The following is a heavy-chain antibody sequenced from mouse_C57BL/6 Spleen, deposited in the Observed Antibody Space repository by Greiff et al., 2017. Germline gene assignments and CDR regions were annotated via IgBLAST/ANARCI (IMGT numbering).Heavy chain of an antibody. CDR1: GYTFTDYY. J-gene: IGHJ3*01. D-gene: IGHD2-3*01. V-gene: IGHV1-76*01. Sequence: VQLQQSGAELVRPGASVKLSCKASGYTFTDYYINWVKQRPGQGLEWIARIYPGSGNTYYNEKFKGKATLTAEKSSSTAYMQLSSLTSEDSAVYFCARWGDGYSWFAYWGQGTRVTVAA. CDR2: IYPGSGNT. CDR3: ARWGDGYSWFAY.